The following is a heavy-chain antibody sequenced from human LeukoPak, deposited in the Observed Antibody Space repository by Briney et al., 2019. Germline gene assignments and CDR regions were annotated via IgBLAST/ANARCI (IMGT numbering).Heavy chain of an antibody. CDR1: GGSISGYY. Sequence: PSETLSLTCTVSGGSISGYYWSWIRQPPGKGLEWRGYIFYSGSSNYNPSLKSRVTISVDTSKNQFSLKLRSVTAADTAVYYCARDYYDSSGYYRGFDYWGQGTLVTVSS. J-gene: IGHJ4*02. V-gene: IGHV4-59*01. D-gene: IGHD3-22*01. CDR3: ARDYYDSSGYYRGFDY. CDR2: IFYSGSS.